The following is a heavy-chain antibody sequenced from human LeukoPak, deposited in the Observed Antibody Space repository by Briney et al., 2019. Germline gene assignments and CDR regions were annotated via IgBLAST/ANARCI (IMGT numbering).Heavy chain of an antibody. Sequence: GGSLKLSCVASGFSFSTYWMSWVRQAPGKGLEWVANIKQDGSEKYYVDSVKGRFTISRDNSKNTLYLQINSLRPEDTAVYYCAKETASNFGGAVDYWGQGTRVTVSS. D-gene: IGHD3-10*01. CDR1: GFSFSTYW. CDR2: IKQDGSEK. CDR3: AKETASNFGGAVDY. V-gene: IGHV3-7*03. J-gene: IGHJ4*02.